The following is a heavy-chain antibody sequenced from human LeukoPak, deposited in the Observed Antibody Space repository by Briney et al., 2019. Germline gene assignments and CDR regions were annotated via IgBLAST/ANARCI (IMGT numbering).Heavy chain of an antibody. V-gene: IGHV4-34*01. CDR1: GGSFSDSH. Sequence: SETLSLTCAVYGGSFSDSHWSWIRQPPGKGLEWVGEINHSGSTNYNPSLKSRVTISVDTSKNQFSLKLSSVTAADTAVYYCARGSGSYYYWGQGTLVTVSS. CDR2: INHSGST. D-gene: IGHD1-26*01. CDR3: ARGSGSYYY. J-gene: IGHJ4*02.